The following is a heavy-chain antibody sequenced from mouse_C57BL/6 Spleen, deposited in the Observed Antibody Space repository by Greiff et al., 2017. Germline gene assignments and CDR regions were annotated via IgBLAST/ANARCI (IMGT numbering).Heavy chain of an antibody. D-gene: IGHD2-10*02. CDR2: INPGSGGT. Sequence: QVQLQQPGAELVRPGTSVKVSCKASGYAFTNYLIEWVKQRPGQGLEWIGVINPGSGGTNYNEKFKGKATLTADKSSSTAYMQLSSLTSEDSAVYFCARWGDLGFAYWGQGTLVTVSA. J-gene: IGHJ3*01. CDR1: GYAFTNYL. V-gene: IGHV1-54*01. CDR3: ARWGDLGFAY.